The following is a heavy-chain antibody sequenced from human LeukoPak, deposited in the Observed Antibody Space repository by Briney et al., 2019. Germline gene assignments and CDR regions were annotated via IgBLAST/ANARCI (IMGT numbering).Heavy chain of an antibody. Sequence: VASVKVSCKASGYTFTSYYMLWVRQAPGQGLKWMGIINPSGGSTSYAQKFQGRVTMTRDTSTSTVYMELSSLRSEDTAVYYCARDLKDAWGEYYFDYWGQGTLVTVSS. CDR3: ARDLKDAWGEYYFDY. J-gene: IGHJ4*02. CDR2: INPSGGST. V-gene: IGHV1-46*01. D-gene: IGHD3-16*01. CDR1: GYTFTSYY.